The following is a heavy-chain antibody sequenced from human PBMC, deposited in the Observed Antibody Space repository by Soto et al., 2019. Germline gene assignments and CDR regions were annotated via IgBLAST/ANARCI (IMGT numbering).Heavy chain of an antibody. V-gene: IGHV4-39*01. CDR1: GGSISTTSAY. CDR2: IYYSGST. J-gene: IGHJ4*02. Sequence: QLQLQESGPGLVKPSETLSLTCTVSGGSISTTSAYWGWIRQPPGKGLEWIGSIYYSGSTYYNPSLKSRVTISADTSKNQFSLNLSSVTAADTAVYYCASRRASRPFDYWGQGTLVTVSS. CDR3: ASRRASRPFDY.